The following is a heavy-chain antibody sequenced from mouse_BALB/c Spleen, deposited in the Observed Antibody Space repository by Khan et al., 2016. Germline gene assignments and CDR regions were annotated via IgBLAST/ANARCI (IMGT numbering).Heavy chain of an antibody. CDR3: ASTFWYFDV. Sequence: EVQLQESGRGLVQPAESLKLPCAVSGFAFSRYWMSWVRQAPGKGLEWMGEINPDSSTINYTPSLKNKIIISSDTAKHPLFLQMSKVRTEDTATYYCASTFWYFDVWGAGTTVTVSS. CDR2: INPDSSTI. V-gene: IGHV4-1*02. J-gene: IGHJ1*01. CDR1: GFAFSRYW.